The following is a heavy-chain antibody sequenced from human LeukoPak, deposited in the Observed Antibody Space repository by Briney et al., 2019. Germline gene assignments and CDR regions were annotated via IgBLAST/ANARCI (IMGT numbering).Heavy chain of an antibody. CDR1: GYSFTNYW. V-gene: IGHV5-51*01. CDR2: IYPGDSDT. D-gene: IGHD1-26*01. CDR3: ARVDTTATHIDY. J-gene: IGHJ4*02. Sequence: GESLKISCKASGYSFTNYWIGWVRQMPGKGLEWMGIIYPGDSDTRYSPSFQGQVTISADKSTSTAYLQGSSLQASDTAMYYCARVDTTATHIDYWGQGTLVTVSS.